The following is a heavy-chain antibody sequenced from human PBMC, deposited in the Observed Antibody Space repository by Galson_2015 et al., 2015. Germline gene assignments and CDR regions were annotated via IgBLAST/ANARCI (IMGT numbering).Heavy chain of an antibody. J-gene: IGHJ3*02. D-gene: IGHD2-21*01. CDR2: ISYRGSS. CDR3: ARADDGCIGDCDSGIDAFDS. CDR1: GGSVNSQNHY. V-gene: IGHV4-31*03. Sequence: PLSLTCTVSGGSVNSQNHYWNWIRQHPEKGLESIGYISYRGSSSYNPSLKNRVSMSLDTSKNQLSLNLNSVTAADTAVYYCARADDGCIGDCDSGIDAFDSWGQGTLVTVSA.